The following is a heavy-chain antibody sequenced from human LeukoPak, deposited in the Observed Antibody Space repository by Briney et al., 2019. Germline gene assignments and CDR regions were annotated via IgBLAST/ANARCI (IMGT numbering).Heavy chain of an antibody. V-gene: IGHV3-23*01. CDR3: ARASPQRGSSGYYSDY. CDR1: GFTFSSYA. CDR2: ISGSGGST. J-gene: IGHJ4*02. Sequence: GGSLRLYCAASGFTFSSYAMSWVRQAPGKGLEWVSAISGSGGSTYYADSVKGRFTISRDNAKNSLYLQMNSLRAEDTAVYYCARASPQRGSSGYYSDYWGQGTLVTVSS. D-gene: IGHD3-22*01.